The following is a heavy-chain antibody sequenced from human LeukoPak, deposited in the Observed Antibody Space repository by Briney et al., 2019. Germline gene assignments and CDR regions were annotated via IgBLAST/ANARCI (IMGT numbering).Heavy chain of an antibody. J-gene: IGHJ4*02. V-gene: IGHV1-18*01. CDR1: GYTFTKYG. CDR3: ARVGEYCSSSTCLDY. Sequence: ASVKVSCKASGYTFTKYGISWVRQAPGKGVEWVGWISAYSGHTDYAQKFQGRLTMTTDTSTSTAYMELRSLRSDDTAVYFCARVGEYCSSSTCLDYWGQGALVTVSS. D-gene: IGHD2-2*01. CDR2: ISAYSGHT.